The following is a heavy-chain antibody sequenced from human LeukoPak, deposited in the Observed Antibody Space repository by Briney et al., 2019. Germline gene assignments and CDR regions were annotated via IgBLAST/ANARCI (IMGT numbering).Heavy chain of an antibody. CDR2: ISWDGGTK. V-gene: IGHV3-43*01. J-gene: IGHJ4*02. CDR3: ARGGLTTVRSGVDY. Sequence: GGSLRLSCAASGFSFEDYTFHWVRQAPGKGLEWVSLISWDGGTKYYADSVRGRFTISRDNSKKSLHLQMNSLTAEDTAVYYCARGGLTTVRSGVDYWGQGTLVTVSS. D-gene: IGHD4-17*01. CDR1: GFSFEDYT.